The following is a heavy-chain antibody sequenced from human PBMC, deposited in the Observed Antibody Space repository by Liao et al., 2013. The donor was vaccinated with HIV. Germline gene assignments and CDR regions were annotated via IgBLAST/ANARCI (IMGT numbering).Heavy chain of an antibody. CDR2: IYASGST. CDR3: ARVLTAFDI. J-gene: IGHJ3*02. V-gene: IGHV4-61*02. Sequence: QVQLQESGPGLVKPSQTLALTCTVSGGSVSSGEYYWSWIRQPAGKGLEWIGRIYASGSTNYNPSLKSRVTISVDTSKNQFSLRLTSVTAADTAVYYCARVLTAFDIWGQGTMVTVSS. D-gene: IGHD2-15*01. CDR1: GGSVSSGEYY.